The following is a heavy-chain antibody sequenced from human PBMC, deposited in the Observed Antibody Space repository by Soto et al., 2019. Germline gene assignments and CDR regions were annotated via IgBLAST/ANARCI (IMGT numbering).Heavy chain of an antibody. D-gene: IGHD3-3*01. CDR3: ARSSGGNFGIIIEGSNWFDP. CDR2: INPHGGST. V-gene: IGHV1-46*01. Sequence: VKVSCKAPGDTFTSYYLNWVRQAPGQGLEWMGVINPHGGSTKYAQKFQGRITMTRDTSRSTVYVELSSLRSDDTAIYYCARSSGGNFGIIIEGSNWFDPWGQGTLVTVSS. J-gene: IGHJ5*02. CDR1: GDTFTSYY.